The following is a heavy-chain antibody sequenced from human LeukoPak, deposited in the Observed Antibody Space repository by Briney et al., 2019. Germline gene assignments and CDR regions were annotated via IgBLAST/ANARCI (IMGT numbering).Heavy chain of an antibody. CDR3: ARDMTTATTCYLQH. Sequence: GGSLRLSCAASGFTFSSYEMNWVRQAPGKGLEWVSYISSGSTIYYADSVKGRFTISRDNAKNSLYLQMNSLRAEDTAVYYCARDMTTATTCYLQHWGQGTLVTVSS. V-gene: IGHV3-48*03. CDR1: GFTFSSYE. J-gene: IGHJ1*01. D-gene: IGHD4-17*01. CDR2: ISSGSTI.